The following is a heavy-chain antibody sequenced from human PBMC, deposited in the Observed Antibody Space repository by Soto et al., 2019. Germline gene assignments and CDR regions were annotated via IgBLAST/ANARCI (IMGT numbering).Heavy chain of an antibody. D-gene: IGHD4-17*01. Sequence: SETLSLTXAVSGGSISSGGYSWSWIRQPPGKGLEWIGYIYHSGSTYYNPSLKSRVTISVDRSKNQFSLKLSSVTAADTAVYYCARATTVTTDNWFDPWGQGTLVTVSS. J-gene: IGHJ5*02. CDR1: GGSISSGGYS. V-gene: IGHV4-30-2*01. CDR2: IYHSGST. CDR3: ARATTVTTDNWFDP.